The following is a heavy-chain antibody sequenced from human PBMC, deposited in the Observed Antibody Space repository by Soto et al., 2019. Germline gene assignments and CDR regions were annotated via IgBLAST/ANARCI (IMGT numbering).Heavy chain of an antibody. J-gene: IGHJ4*02. D-gene: IGHD2-2*01. V-gene: IGHV3-7*05. CDR1: RFTLSIHW. CDR2: INQDGSEK. Sequence: HPGGSLRLSCAASRFTLSIHWMTWVRQAPGKGLEWVANINQDGSEKNYVDSVKGRFTISRDNDRNSLYLQMNRLRAEDTAIYYCARSQVVFDCWGQGTLVTVSS. CDR3: ARSQVVFDC.